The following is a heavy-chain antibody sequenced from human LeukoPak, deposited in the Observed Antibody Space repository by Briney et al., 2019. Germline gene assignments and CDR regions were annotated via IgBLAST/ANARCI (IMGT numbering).Heavy chain of an antibody. CDR3: AKDMALRGVVVVAATLSGAFDI. D-gene: IGHD2-15*01. V-gene: IGHV3-9*01. J-gene: IGHJ3*02. Sequence: PGGSLRLSCAASGFTFDDYAMHWVRQAPGKGLEWVSGISWNSGSIGYADSVKGRFTISRDNAKNSLYLQMNSLRAEDTALYYCAKDMALRGVVVVAATLSGAFDIWGQGTMATVSS. CDR2: ISWNSGSI. CDR1: GFTFDDYA.